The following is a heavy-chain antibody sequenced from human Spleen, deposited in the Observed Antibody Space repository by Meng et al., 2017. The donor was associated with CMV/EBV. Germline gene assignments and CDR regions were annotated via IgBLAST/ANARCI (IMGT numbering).Heavy chain of an antibody. D-gene: IGHD3-10*01. Sequence: SGGSISSGDYYWGWIRQPPGKGLEWIGYIYYGGSTYYNPSLKSRVTISLDTSKNQFSLNLNSVTAADTATYYCARDPTTMVRGVISWGQGTLVTVSS. V-gene: IGHV4-30-4*08. CDR1: GGSISSGDYY. CDR3: ARDPTTMVRGVIS. J-gene: IGHJ5*02. CDR2: IYYGGST.